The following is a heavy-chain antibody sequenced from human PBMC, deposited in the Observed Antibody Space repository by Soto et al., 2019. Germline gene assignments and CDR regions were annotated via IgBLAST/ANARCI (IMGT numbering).Heavy chain of an antibody. V-gene: IGHV1-24*01. D-gene: IGHD6-13*01. CDR3: ATDSPGQLAYPYFQH. CDR2: FDPEDGET. CDR1: GYTFTSYG. J-gene: IGHJ1*01. Sequence: ASVQVSCKASGYTFTSYGISWVRQAPGKGLEWMGGFDPEDGETIYAQKFQGRVTMTEDTSTDTAYMELSSLRSEDTAVYYCATDSPGQLAYPYFQHWGQGTLVTVSS.